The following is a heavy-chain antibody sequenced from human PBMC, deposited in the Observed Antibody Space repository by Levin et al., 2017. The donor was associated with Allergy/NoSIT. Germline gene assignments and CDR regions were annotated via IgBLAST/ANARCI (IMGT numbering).Heavy chain of an antibody. CDR2: ISSSGTYI. CDR1: GFTFSSFG. D-gene: IGHD2-2*01. V-gene: IGHV3-21*01. Sequence: GGSLRLSCADSGFTFSSFGLSWVRQAPGRGLEWVSSISSSGTYIYYADSVKGRFTVSRDNAKNSLYLQMNGLRAEDTAVYFCATEGNLYCSSDSCYSRDWGQGTKVTVSS. J-gene: IGHJ3*01. CDR3: ATEGNLYCSSDSCYSRD.